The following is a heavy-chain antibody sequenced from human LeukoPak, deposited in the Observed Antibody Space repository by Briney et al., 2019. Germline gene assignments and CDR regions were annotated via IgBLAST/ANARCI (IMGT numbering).Heavy chain of an antibody. CDR2: ISSSGSTI. V-gene: IGHV3-48*04. D-gene: IGHD4-17*01. J-gene: IGHJ4*02. CDR1: DSRTIAIA. Sequence: GGSLRLSSAPSLDSRTIAIARSGPQAPEKGLEWVSYISSSGSTIYYADSVKGRFTISRDNAKNSLYLQMNSLRAEDTAVYYCASFPTKVADDYFDYWGQGTLVTVSS. CDR3: ASFPTKVADDYFDY.